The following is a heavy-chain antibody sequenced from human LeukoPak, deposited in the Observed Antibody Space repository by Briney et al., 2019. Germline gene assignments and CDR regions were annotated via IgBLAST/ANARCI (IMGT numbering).Heavy chain of an antibody. CDR3: AKTGYLAPYYFDF. J-gene: IGHJ4*02. V-gene: IGHV1-69*13. D-gene: IGHD2-21*01. CDR2: IIPILGTV. Sequence: GASVKVSCKASGGTFSSYAFNWVRQAPGQGLEWMGGIIPILGTVDYAQKFQGRVTITADESTSTAYMDLNSLKSEDTALYYCAKTGYLAPYYFDFWGQGTLVTVSS. CDR1: GGTFSSYA.